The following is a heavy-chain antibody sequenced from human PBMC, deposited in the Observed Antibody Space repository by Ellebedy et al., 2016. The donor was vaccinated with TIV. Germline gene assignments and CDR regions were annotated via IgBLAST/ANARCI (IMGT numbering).Heavy chain of an antibody. CDR1: GFTFSSYS. Sequence: GESLKISRAASGFTFSSYSMNWVRQAPGKGLEWVSYISSSSSTIYYADSVKGRFTISRDNAKNSLYLQMNSLRAEDTAVYYCARPSTVGATLCFDYWGRGTLVTVSS. D-gene: IGHD1-26*01. J-gene: IGHJ4*02. CDR2: ISSSSSTI. V-gene: IGHV3-48*01. CDR3: ARPSTVGATLCFDY.